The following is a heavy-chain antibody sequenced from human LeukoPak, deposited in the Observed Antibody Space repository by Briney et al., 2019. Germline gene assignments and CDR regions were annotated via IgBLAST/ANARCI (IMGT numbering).Heavy chain of an antibody. Sequence: ASVKVSCKASGYTFTSYGISWVRQAPGQGLEWMGWISAYNGNTNYAQKLQGRVTMTTDTSTSTAYMELRSLRSDDTAVYYCARSSGYLLDYYYGMDVWGQGTTATVSS. CDR3: ARSSGYLLDYYYGMDV. D-gene: IGHD3-22*01. CDR1: GYTFTSYG. V-gene: IGHV1-18*01. J-gene: IGHJ6*02. CDR2: ISAYNGNT.